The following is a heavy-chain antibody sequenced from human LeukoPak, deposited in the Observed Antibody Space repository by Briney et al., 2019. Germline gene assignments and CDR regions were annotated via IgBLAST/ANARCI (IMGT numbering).Heavy chain of an antibody. Sequence: GASVKVSCKASGYTSTSYAMHWVRQAPGQRLEWMGWINAGNGNTKYSQKFQGRVTITRDTSASTAYMELSSLRSEDTAVYYCARGYYDILTGYYPFDYWGQGTLVTVSS. D-gene: IGHD3-9*01. CDR3: ARGYYDILTGYYPFDY. J-gene: IGHJ4*02. CDR1: GYTSTSYA. CDR2: INAGNGNT. V-gene: IGHV1-3*01.